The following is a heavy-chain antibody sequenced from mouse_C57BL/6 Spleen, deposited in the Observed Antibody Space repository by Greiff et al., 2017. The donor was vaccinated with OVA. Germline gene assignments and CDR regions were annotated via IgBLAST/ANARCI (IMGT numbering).Heavy chain of an antibody. Sequence: EVQLVESGGGLVKPGGSLKLSCAASGFTFSSYAMSWVRQTPEKRLEWVATISDGGSYTYYPDNVKGRFTISRDNAKNNLYLQMSHLKSEDTAMYYCARDGGYYVLYYYAMDYWGQGTSVTVSS. J-gene: IGHJ4*01. D-gene: IGHD2-3*01. CDR1: GFTFSSYA. CDR3: ARDGGYYVLYYYAMDY. V-gene: IGHV5-4*01. CDR2: ISDGGSYT.